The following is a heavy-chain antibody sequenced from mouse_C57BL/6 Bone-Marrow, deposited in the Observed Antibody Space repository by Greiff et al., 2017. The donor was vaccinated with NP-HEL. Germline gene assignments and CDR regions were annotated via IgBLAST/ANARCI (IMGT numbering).Heavy chain of an antibody. CDR1: GYTFTSYG. V-gene: IGHV1-81*01. J-gene: IGHJ3*01. CDR3: ARGFYYGSSSAWFAY. CDR2: IYPRSGNT. D-gene: IGHD1-1*01. Sequence: VQLQQSGAELARPGASVKLSCKASGYTFTSYGISWVKQRTGQGLEWIGEIYPRSGNTYYNEKFKGKATLTADKSSSTAYMELRSLTSEDSAVYFCARGFYYGSSSAWFAYWGQGTLVTVSA.